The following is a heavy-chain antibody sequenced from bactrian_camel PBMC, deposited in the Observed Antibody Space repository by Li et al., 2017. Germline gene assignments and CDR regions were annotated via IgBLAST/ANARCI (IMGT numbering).Heavy chain of an antibody. CDR1: AYAYSGSC. V-gene: IGHV3S44*01. Sequence: VQLVESGGGSVQTGGSLRLSCVASAYAYSGSCMGWVRQAAGKECEVVATQGYDGRMTYRGSVKGRFTISRDNAKNTLYLQMNSLKPEDTAMYYCAARRCSTVRYNYWGQGTQVTVS. CDR2: TQGYDGRM. CDR3: AARRCSTVRYNY. D-gene: IGHD2*01. J-gene: IGHJ4*01.